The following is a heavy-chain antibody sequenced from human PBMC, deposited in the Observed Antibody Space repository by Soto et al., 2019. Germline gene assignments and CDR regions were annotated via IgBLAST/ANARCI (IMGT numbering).Heavy chain of an antibody. CDR1: GGSISSGGYY. J-gene: IGHJ5*02. V-gene: IGHV4-31*03. CDR3: ARERARPPHWFDP. CDR2: IYYSGST. D-gene: IGHD6-6*01. Sequence: SETLSLTCTVSGGSISSGGYYWSWIRQHPGKGLEWIGYIYYSGSTYYNPSLKSRVTISVDTSKNQFSLKLSSVTAADTAVYYCARERARPPHWFDPWGQGTLVTVSS.